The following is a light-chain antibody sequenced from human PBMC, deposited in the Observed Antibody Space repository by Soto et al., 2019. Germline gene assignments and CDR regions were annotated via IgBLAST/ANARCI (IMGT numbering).Light chain of an antibody. CDR3: CSYAGSYTEL. J-gene: IGLJ2*01. CDR2: DVT. Sequence: QSVLTQPRSVSGSPGQSVTISCTGTSNDVGYYNYVSWYRQHPGKAPQLMIYDVTKRPPGVPDRFSGSKSGNTASLTISGLQAEDEADYYCCSYAGSYTELFGGGTKLTVL. V-gene: IGLV2-11*01. CDR1: SNDVGYYNY.